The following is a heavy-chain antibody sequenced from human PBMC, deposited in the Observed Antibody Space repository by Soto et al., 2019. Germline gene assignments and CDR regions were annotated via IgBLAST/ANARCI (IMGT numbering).Heavy chain of an antibody. CDR1: GGTISSSSYY. Sequence: SETLSLTCTVSGGTISSSSYYWGWIRQPPGKGLEWIGSIYYSGSTYYNPSLKSRVTISVDTSKNQFSLKLSSVTAADTAVYYCARLTTGTKRFDPWGQGTLVTVSS. D-gene: IGHD1-1*01. CDR2: IYYSGST. V-gene: IGHV4-39*01. CDR3: ARLTTGTKRFDP. J-gene: IGHJ5*02.